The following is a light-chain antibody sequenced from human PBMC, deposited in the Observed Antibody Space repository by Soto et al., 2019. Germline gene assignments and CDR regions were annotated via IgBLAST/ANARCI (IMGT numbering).Light chain of an antibody. CDR1: QSVSSYY. Sequence: EIVLTQSPGTLSLSPGERATLSCRASQSVSSYYLAWYQHNPGQAPSLLIYGASSRATGIPDRFSGSGSGTDFTLTISRLEPEDIAVYYCQQNNNSPWTFGQGTKVEIK. CDR2: GAS. V-gene: IGKV3-20*01. J-gene: IGKJ1*01. CDR3: QQNNNSPWT.